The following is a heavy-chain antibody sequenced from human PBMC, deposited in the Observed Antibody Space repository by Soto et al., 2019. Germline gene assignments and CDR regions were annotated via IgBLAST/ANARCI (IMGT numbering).Heavy chain of an antibody. CDR2: ISGSGGST. V-gene: IGHV3-23*01. CDR1: GFTFSSYA. Sequence: EVQLLESGGGLVQPGGSLRLSCAASGFTFSSYAMSWVRQAPGKGLEWVSAISGSGGSTYYEDSVKGRFTISRDTSKNTRYLEMNSLSAEDTSVYYCAKNPDSSYWSGDWRGSDFYFDDGGQGTLVTVSS. D-gene: IGHD6-13*01. CDR3: AKNPDSSYWSGDWRGSDFYFDD. J-gene: IGHJ4*02.